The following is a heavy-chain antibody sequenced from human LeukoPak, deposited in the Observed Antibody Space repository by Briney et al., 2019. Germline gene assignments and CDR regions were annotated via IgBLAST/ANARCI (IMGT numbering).Heavy chain of an antibody. CDR2: ISSSGSTI. CDR1: GFTFSSYA. V-gene: IGHV3-48*03. Sequence: GGSLRLSCAASGFTFSSYALHWVRQAPGKGLEWVSYISSSGSTIYYADSVKGRFTISRDNAKNSLYLQMNSLRAEDTAVYYCAELGITMIGGVWGKGTTVTISS. CDR3: AELGITMIGGV. D-gene: IGHD3-10*02. J-gene: IGHJ6*04.